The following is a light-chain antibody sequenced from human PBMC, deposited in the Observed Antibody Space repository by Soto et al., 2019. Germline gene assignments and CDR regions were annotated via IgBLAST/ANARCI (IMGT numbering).Light chain of an antibody. CDR1: QSVSTS. CDR2: DAS. CDR3: QVRDVWPS. J-gene: IGKJ1*01. Sequence: IVLTQSPVTLALSPGERAVLSCRASQSVSTSLAWYQHKPGQAPRLFIYDASKRAPGIPARFSGSGSGTDFTLTISSLEPEYLAVYYCQVRDVWPSFGQGTKVEI. V-gene: IGKV3-11*01.